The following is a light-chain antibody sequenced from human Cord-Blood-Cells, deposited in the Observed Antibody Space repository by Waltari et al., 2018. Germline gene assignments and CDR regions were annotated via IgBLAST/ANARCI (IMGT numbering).Light chain of an antibody. Sequence: QSALTQPASVSGSPGQSITISCTGTSSDVGGYNYVSWYQQHPGKAPKLMIYEVSNRPSGVSNRFPGSKSWNTASRTISGLQAEDEADYYCSSYTSSSTRGFGGGTKLTVL. CDR2: EVS. J-gene: IGLJ3*02. V-gene: IGLV2-14*01. CDR3: SSYTSSSTRG. CDR1: SSDVGGYNY.